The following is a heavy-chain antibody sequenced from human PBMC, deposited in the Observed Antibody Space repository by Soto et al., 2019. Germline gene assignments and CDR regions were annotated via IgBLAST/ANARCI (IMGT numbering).Heavy chain of an antibody. V-gene: IGHV4-39*07. Sequence: KTSETLSLTCTVTGASIRGSYYFWSWIRQPPGEGLEWLGYVYSTGSTYYNPSLKSRVTISVDTSKNQFSLKLSSVTAADTAVYYCARSPNDGIVGATTKSYFDYWGQGTLVTVSS. CDR2: VYSTGST. D-gene: IGHD1-26*01. CDR1: GASIRGSYYF. J-gene: IGHJ4*02. CDR3: ARSPNDGIVGATTKSYFDY.